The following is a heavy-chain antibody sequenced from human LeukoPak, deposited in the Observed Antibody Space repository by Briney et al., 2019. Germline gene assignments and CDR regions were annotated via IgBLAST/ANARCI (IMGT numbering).Heavy chain of an antibody. D-gene: IGHD5-24*01. CDR2: IYYSGST. CDR3: SRGDGSKSYWYFDL. V-gene: IGHV4-31*03. CDR1: GGSISSGGYY. J-gene: IGHJ2*01. Sequence: PSQTLSLTCTVSGGSISSGGYYWSWIRQHPGKGLEWIGYIYYSGSTYYNPSLKSRVTISVDTSKNQFSLKLSSVTAADTAVYYCSRGDGSKSYWYFDLWGRGTLVAVSS.